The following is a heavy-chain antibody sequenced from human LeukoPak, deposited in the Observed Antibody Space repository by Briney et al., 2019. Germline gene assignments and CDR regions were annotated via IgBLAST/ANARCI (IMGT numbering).Heavy chain of an antibody. CDR1: GYTFTSYA. D-gene: IGHD3-10*01. CDR2: ISAYNGNT. CDR3: ARDPSYGFGELLGMVRWDY. Sequence: GASVKVSCKASGYTFTSYAMHWVRQAPGQRLEWMGWISAYNGNTNYAQKLQGRVTMTTDTSTSTAYMELRSLRSDDTAVYYCARDPSYGFGELLGMVRWDYWGQGTLVTVSS. J-gene: IGHJ4*02. V-gene: IGHV1-18*01.